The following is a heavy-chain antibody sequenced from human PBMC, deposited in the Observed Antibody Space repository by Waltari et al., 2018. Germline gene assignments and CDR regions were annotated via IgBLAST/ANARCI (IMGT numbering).Heavy chain of an antibody. J-gene: IGHJ4*02. Sequence: EVQLVETGGGLIQPGGSLRLSCAASGFTVSSNYMSWVRPAPGKGLEWVSFIYSGGSTDYADSVKGRFTIARDNSKNTLYLQMNSLRAEDTAVYYCARAIYDFPPMYYFDYWGQGTLVTVSS. CDR2: IYSGGST. D-gene: IGHD3-3*01. V-gene: IGHV3-53*02. CDR1: GFTVSSNY. CDR3: ARAIYDFPPMYYFDY.